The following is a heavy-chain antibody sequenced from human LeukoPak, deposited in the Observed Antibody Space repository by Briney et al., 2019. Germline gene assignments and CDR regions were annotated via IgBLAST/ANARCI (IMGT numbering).Heavy chain of an antibody. CDR1: GYSFTNYW. V-gene: IGHV5-51*01. J-gene: IGHJ3*02. D-gene: IGHD3-22*01. CDR3: ARERSSGYYTEDAFDI. CDR2: IYPGDSDT. Sequence: RESLKISCKASGYSFTNYWIGWVRQMPEKGLERMGIIYPGDSDTRYSPSFQGQVTISADKSISTAYLQWSSLKASDTAMYYCARERSSGYYTEDAFDIWGQGTMVTVYS.